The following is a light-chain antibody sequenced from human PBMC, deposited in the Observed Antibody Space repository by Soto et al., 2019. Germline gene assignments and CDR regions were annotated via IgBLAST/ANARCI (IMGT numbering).Light chain of an antibody. CDR3: QQYGSSPRT. CDR1: QSVSSSY. V-gene: IGKV3-20*01. CDR2: GAS. Sequence: EIVLTQSPGTLSLSPGERATLSCRASQSVSSSYLAWYQQKPGQAPRLLIYGASSRATGIPDRFSGSGSGTNFPLLIHRPEPEDFAVYYCQQYGSSPRTFGQGTKVDIK. J-gene: IGKJ1*01.